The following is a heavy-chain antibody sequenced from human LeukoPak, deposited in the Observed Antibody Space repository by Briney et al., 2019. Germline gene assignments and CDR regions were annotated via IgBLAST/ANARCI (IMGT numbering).Heavy chain of an antibody. CDR3: ARSWVDYYGSGSPDY. V-gene: IGHV4-38-2*02. D-gene: IGHD3-10*01. J-gene: IGHJ4*02. Sequence: PSETLSLTCTVSGGSISSGYYWGWIRQPPGKGLEWIGSIYHSGSTYYNPSLKSRVTISVDTSKNQFSLKLSSVTAADTAVYYCARSWVDYYGSGSPDYWGRGTLVTVSS. CDR2: IYHSGST. CDR1: GGSISSGYY.